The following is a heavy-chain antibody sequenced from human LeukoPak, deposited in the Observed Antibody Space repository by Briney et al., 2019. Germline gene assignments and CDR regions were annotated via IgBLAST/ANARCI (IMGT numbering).Heavy chain of an antibody. CDR1: GGSISSYY. Sequence: SETLSLTCTVSGGSISSYYWSWIRQLAGKGLEWIGRIYTSGSTNYNPSLKSRVTMSVDTSKNQFSLKLSSVTAADTAVYYCARASTDILTGYPGIFWFDPWGQGTLVTVSS. CDR2: IYTSGST. D-gene: IGHD3-9*01. CDR3: ARASTDILTGYPGIFWFDP. J-gene: IGHJ5*02. V-gene: IGHV4-4*07.